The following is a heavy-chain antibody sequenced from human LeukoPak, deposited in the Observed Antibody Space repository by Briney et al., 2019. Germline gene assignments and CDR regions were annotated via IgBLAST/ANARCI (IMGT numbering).Heavy chain of an antibody. CDR1: GDSVSSNNAT. CDR3: ARERALVRGAGNDFDY. Sequence: SQTLSLTCAITGDSVSSNNATWNWIRQSPSRGLEWVGRTYYRSKWHFDYAVSVKSRATVNPDTSKNQFSLQLNSVTPEDTAVYYCARERALVRGAGNDFDYWGQGTLVTVSS. V-gene: IGHV6-1*01. D-gene: IGHD3-10*01. CDR2: TYYRSKWHF. J-gene: IGHJ4*02.